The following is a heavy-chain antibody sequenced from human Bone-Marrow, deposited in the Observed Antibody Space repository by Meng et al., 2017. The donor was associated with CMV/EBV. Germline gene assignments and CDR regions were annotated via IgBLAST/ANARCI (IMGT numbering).Heavy chain of an antibody. CDR1: GYTFTSYD. CDR3: ARAPVGCSSTSCYFYYFDY. CDR2: MNPNSGNT. V-gene: IGHV1-8*01. D-gene: IGHD2-2*01. Sequence: ASVKVSCKASGYTFTSYDINWVRQATRQGLEWMGWMNPNSGNTGYAQKFQGRVTMTRNTSISTAYMELSSLRSEDTAVYYCARAPVGCSSTSCYFYYFDYWGQGTLVTVSS. J-gene: IGHJ4*02.